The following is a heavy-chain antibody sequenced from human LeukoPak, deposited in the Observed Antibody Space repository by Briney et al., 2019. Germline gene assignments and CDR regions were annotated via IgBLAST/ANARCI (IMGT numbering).Heavy chain of an antibody. CDR1: GFTFSSTG. CDR2: ISGSGDNT. Sequence: GGSLRLSCAASGFTFSSTGMSWVRQAPGKGLYWVSTISGSGDNTHYAESVRGRFTISRDNSKNTMYQEMNSLRAEDTAIYYCARDAGTAWPFDYWGQGALITVSS. V-gene: IGHV3-23*01. D-gene: IGHD2-21*02. J-gene: IGHJ4*02. CDR3: ARDAGTAWPFDY.